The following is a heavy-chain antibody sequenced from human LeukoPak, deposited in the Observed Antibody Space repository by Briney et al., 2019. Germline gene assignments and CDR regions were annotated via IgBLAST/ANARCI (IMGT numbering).Heavy chain of an antibody. Sequence: GGSLRLSCAASGFTFSSYWMSWVRQAPGKGLEWVANIKQDGSEKYYVDSVKGRFTISRDNAKNSLYLQMNSLRAEDTAVYYCARDLAHYYGSGYPIGMDVWGKGTTVTVSS. CDR2: IKQDGSEK. V-gene: IGHV3-7*01. D-gene: IGHD3-10*01. J-gene: IGHJ6*04. CDR1: GFTFSSYW. CDR3: ARDLAHYYGSGYPIGMDV.